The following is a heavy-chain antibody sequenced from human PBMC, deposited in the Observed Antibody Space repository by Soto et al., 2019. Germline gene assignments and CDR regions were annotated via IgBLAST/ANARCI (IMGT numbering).Heavy chain of an antibody. CDR3: ARGIGYCSGGSCYPHLDY. J-gene: IGHJ4*02. CDR2: INHSGST. D-gene: IGHD2-15*01. V-gene: IGHV4-34*01. CDR1: GGSFSGYY. Sequence: QVQLQQWGAGLLKPSETLSLTCAVYGGSFSGYYWSWIRQPPGKGLVGMGEINHSGSTNYNPSLKSRVTISVDTSTHQSSLKLSSLTAAATAVYYCARGIGYCSGGSCYPHLDYWGQGTLVTVSS.